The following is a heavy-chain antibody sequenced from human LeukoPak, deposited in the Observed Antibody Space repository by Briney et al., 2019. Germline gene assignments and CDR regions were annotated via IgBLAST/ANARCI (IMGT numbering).Heavy chain of an antibody. V-gene: IGHV3-33*01. D-gene: IGHD1-26*01. J-gene: IGHJ4*02. CDR1: GFTFSSYG. CDR3: ARDGVGANGPGFDN. CDR2: IWYDGSNK. Sequence: GGSLRLSCAASGFTFSSYGMHWVRQAPGKGLEWVAVIWYDGSNKYYADSVKGRFTISRDNSKNTLYLQMNSLRAEDTAVYYCARDGVGANGPGFDNWGQGTLVTVSS.